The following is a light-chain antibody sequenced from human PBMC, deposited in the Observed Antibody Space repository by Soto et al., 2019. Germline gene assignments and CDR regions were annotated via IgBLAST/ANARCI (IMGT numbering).Light chain of an antibody. CDR2: GAS. CDR1: QTVSSKY. CDR3: QRYDSLRT. V-gene: IGKV3-20*01. Sequence: EIVLTQSPGTLSLSPGARATLSCRASQTVSSKYVAWYQQKPGQAPRLLIYGASNRATGIPDRFSGSGSGTDFTLTITRLEPEDFAMYYCQRYDSLRTFGQGTKVDI. J-gene: IGKJ1*01.